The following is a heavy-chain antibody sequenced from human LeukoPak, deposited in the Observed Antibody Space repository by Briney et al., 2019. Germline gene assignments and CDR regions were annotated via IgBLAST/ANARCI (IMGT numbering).Heavy chain of an antibody. V-gene: IGHV3-7*01. CDR1: GFTFGNYW. CDR3: ARLFGGVTTYDY. D-gene: IGHD2-8*02. J-gene: IGHJ4*02. Sequence: GGSLRLSCAASGFTFGNYWMSWVRQAPGGGLQWVASMKGDGSHIYYVDSVKGRFIISRDNARNSLYLQMSSLRVEDTAIYYCARLFGGVTTYDYWGQGAQVTVSS. CDR2: MKGDGSHI.